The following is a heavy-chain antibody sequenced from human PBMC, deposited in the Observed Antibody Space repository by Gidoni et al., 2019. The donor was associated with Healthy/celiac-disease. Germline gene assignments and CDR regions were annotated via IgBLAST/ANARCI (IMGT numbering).Heavy chain of an antibody. CDR2: MRGSGGSR. V-gene: IGHV3-23*04. CDR1: GFTFSSDA. D-gene: IGHD6-19*01. CDR3: AKEEPVAGPHNWFDP. Sequence: EVQLVESGGGLLRPGGSLRLSCAASGFTFSSDAMSWVRQAPGKGRHGVASMRGSGGSRYYAESVKSRFTIYRDNSKNTLYRQRNSLGAEDTAVYYWAKEEPVAGPHNWFDPWGQGTLVTVSS. J-gene: IGHJ5*02.